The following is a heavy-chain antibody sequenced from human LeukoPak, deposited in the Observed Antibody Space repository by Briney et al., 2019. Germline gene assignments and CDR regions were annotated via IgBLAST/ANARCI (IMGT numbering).Heavy chain of an antibody. CDR2: ISGSGGST. CDR1: GFTFSSYA. D-gene: IGHD3-3*01. Sequence: SGGSLSLSRAASGFTFSSYAMSWVRQAPGKGLEWVSAISGSGGSTYYADSVKGRFTISRDNSKNTLYLQMNSLRAEDTAVYYCANDRLTIFGVVTLYYFDYWGQGTLVTVSS. J-gene: IGHJ4*02. V-gene: IGHV3-23*01. CDR3: ANDRLTIFGVVTLYYFDY.